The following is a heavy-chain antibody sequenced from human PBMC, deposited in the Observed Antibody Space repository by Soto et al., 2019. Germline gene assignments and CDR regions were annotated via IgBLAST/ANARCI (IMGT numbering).Heavy chain of an antibody. V-gene: IGHV3-30*18. CDR3: AKDNFFRSSWYANYYYGMDV. Sequence: RLSCAASGLTFSSYGMHWVRQAPGKGLEWVAVISYDGSNKYYADSVKGRFTISRDNSKNTLYLQMNSLRAEDTAVYYCAKDNFFRSSWYANYYYGMDVWGQGTTVTVSS. CDR1: GLTFSSYG. D-gene: IGHD6-13*01. CDR2: ISYDGSNK. J-gene: IGHJ6*02.